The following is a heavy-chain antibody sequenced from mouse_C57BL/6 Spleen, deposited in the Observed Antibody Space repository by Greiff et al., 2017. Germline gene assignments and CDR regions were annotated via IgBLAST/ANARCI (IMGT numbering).Heavy chain of an antibody. CDR1: GFTFSSYA. Sequence: VQGVESGEGLVKPGGSLKLSCAASGFTFSSYAMSWVRQTPEKRLEWVAYISSGGDYIYYADTVKGRFTTSRDNARNTLYLQMSSLKSEDTAMYYCTRLCYDGYWYFDVWGTGTTVTVSS. D-gene: IGHD2-3*01. CDR2: ISSGGDYI. J-gene: IGHJ1*03. CDR3: TRLCYDGYWYFDV. V-gene: IGHV5-9-1*02.